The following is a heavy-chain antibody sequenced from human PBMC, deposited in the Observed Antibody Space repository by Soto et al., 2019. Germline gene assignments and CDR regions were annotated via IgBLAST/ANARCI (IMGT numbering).Heavy chain of an antibody. CDR3: STESYDTILVYRLGLSCHPTRFSDL. V-gene: IGHV3-15*07. J-gene: IGHJ2*01. Sequence: PGKGLEWVGRIKSKTDGATTDFAALVKGRFDISRDDSKNMVYLQMNSLKIEDTAIYYCSTESYDTILVYRLGLSCHPTRFSDL. D-gene: IGHD3-22*01. CDR2: IKSKTDGATT.